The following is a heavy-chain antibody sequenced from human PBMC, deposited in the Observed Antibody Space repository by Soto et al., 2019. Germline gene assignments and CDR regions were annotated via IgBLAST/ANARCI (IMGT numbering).Heavy chain of an antibody. D-gene: IGHD3-22*01. CDR3: ARNKRGHDSSGDSRGYYHYGMDV. J-gene: IGHJ6*02. V-gene: IGHV4-4*02. CDR2: IHHSGSS. Sequence: HVPLQSLGPGLVKPSGTLSITCAVSGGSSSRSNWWRGVRLPPGKGLEWIGGIHHSGSSNYNPSLKSRVTIIVDESKTPFSLKLSSVTAAATAVYYCARNKRGHDSSGDSRGYYHYGMDVSVHGTTSIVT. CDR1: GGSSSRSNW.